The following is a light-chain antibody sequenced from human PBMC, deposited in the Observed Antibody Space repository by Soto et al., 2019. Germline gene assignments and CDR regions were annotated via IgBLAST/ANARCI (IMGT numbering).Light chain of an antibody. CDR1: QSVSRY. CDR3: QHSSYWPSGT. Sequence: EIVLTQSPATLSLSPGERATLSCRASQSVSRYLAWYQQTPGQAPRLRSYDASNRATGIPARFSGSGAGTYITLTSSSLDHEDFADYFLQHSSYWPSGTFGQGTKVEIK. V-gene: IGKV3-11*01. CDR2: DAS. J-gene: IGKJ1*01.